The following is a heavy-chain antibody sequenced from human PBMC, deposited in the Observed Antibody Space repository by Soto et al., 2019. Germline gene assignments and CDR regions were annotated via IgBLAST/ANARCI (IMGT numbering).Heavy chain of an antibody. CDR3: ARDSPAAAPSSFDY. CDR1: GGAIVSYY. Sequence: SETLSLTCTVSGGAIVSYYCIFILHPPWKGLEWIVYIYYSGSTNYNPSLKSRVTISVDTSKNQFSLKLSSVTAADTAVYYCARDSPAAAPSSFDYWGQGTLVTVSS. V-gene: IGHV4-59*01. J-gene: IGHJ4*02. D-gene: IGHD2-2*01. CDR2: IYYSGST.